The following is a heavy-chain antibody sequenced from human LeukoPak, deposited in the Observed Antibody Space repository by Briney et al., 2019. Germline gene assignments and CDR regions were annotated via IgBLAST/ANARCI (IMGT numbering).Heavy chain of an antibody. D-gene: IGHD1-26*01. CDR3: ARLSGSYSEGAFDY. CDR2: IYYSGST. CDR1: GGSISSGDYY. V-gene: IGHV4-61*08. Sequence: PSETLSLTCTVSGGSISSGDYYWSWIRQPPGTGLEWLGYIYYSGSTNYNPSLKSRVTISVDTSKNQFSLKLSSVTAADTAVYYCARLSGSYSEGAFDYWGQGTLVTVSS. J-gene: IGHJ4*02.